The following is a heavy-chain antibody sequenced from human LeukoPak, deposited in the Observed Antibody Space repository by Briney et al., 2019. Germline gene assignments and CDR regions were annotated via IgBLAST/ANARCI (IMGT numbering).Heavy chain of an antibody. Sequence: GSSVQVSCKASGGTFSSYAISWVRQAPGQGLEWMGGIIPIFGTANYAQKFQGRVTITTDESTSTAYMELSSLRSEDTAVYYCARGHYDFHPSGYYYYYMDVWGKGTTVTVSS. D-gene: IGHD3-3*01. CDR2: IIPIFGTA. CDR3: ARGHYDFHPSGYYYYYMDV. CDR1: GGTFSSYA. J-gene: IGHJ6*03. V-gene: IGHV1-69*05.